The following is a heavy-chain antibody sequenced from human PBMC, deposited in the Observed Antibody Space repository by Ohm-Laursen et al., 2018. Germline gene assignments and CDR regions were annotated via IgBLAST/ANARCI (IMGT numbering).Heavy chain of an antibody. V-gene: IGHV1-69*06. CDR3: TRIVGASESY. Sequence: SVKVSCKASGYTFTGYYMHWVRQAPGQGLEWMGGIIPFSGTSNYAQKFQGRVTITADKSTNTAYMELSSLRSEDTAVYYCTRIVGASESYWGQGSLVTVSS. CDR1: GYTFTGYY. D-gene: IGHD1-26*01. J-gene: IGHJ4*02. CDR2: IIPFSGTS.